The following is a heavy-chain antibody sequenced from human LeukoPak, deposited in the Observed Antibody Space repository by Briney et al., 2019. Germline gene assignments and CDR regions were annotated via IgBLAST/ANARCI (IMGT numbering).Heavy chain of an antibody. CDR3: AKDRATATVTTFDY. D-gene: IGHD4-17*01. CDR1: GFTFSRYA. Sequence: GGYLRLSCAASGFTFSRYAMRWVREAPGKGLERVSAISGSGGRTYYVDSVKGRFTISRDNSKNTLYLQRNSLRAEDTAVYYCAKDRATATVTTFDYWGQGTLVTVSS. CDR2: ISGSGGRT. V-gene: IGHV3-23*01. J-gene: IGHJ4*02.